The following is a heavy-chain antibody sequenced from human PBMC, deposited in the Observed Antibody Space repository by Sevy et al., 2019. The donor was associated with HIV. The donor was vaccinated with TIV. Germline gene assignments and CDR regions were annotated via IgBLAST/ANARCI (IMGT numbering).Heavy chain of an antibody. J-gene: IGHJ4*02. V-gene: IGHV1-24*01. CDR1: GYTLTELS. CDR3: ATTKDYYDSSDSPFDY. CDR2: FDPEDGET. Sequence: ASVKFSCKVSGYTLTELSMHWVRQAPGKGLEWMGSFDPEDGETIYAQKFQGRVTMTEDTFKDTAYMELSSLRSEDAAVYYCATTKDYYDSSDSPFDYWGQGTLVTVSS. D-gene: IGHD3-22*01.